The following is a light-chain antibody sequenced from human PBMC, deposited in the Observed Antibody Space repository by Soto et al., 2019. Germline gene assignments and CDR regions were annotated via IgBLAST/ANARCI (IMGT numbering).Light chain of an antibody. V-gene: IGKV3-20*01. CDR3: HQFGSSPPAFT. Sequence: ESMLTQSPGTLSLSPGERATLSCRASQSVSTRYLAWYQQKPGQAPGLLIYGASIRATGIPDRFSGSGSWTDFTLTISRLEPEDFAVYYCHQFGSSPPAFTFGQGTKLEI. CDR2: GAS. CDR1: QSVSTRY. J-gene: IGKJ2*01.